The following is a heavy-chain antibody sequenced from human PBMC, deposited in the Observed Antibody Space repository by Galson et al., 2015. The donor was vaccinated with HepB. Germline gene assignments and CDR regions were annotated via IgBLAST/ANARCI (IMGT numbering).Heavy chain of an antibody. Sequence: SLRLSCAASGFTFSTYSMTWVRQAPGKGLEWVSYIASSGTYYADSVKGRFTISRDNAKNSLYLQMSSLRAEDTAVYYCARRGDSSGHYFDYWGQGTLVTVSS. CDR1: GFTFSTYS. CDR3: ARRGDSSGHYFDY. V-gene: IGHV3-48*01. CDR2: IASSGT. J-gene: IGHJ4*02. D-gene: IGHD3-22*01.